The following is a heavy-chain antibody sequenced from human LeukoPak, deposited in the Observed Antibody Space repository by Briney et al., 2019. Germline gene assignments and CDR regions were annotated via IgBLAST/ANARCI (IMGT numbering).Heavy chain of an antibody. CDR1: GGSISSSSYY. V-gene: IGHV4-39*07. J-gene: IGHJ4*02. CDR2: IYYSGST. CDR3: ARDVIDFDY. Sequence: SETLSLTCTVSGGSISSSSYYWGWIRQPPGKGLEWIGSIYYSGSTYYNPSLKSRVTISVDTSKNQFSLKLSSVTAADTAVYYCARDVIDFDYWGQGALVTVSS.